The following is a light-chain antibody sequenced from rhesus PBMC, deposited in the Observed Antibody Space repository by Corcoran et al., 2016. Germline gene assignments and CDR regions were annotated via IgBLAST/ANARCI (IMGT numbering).Light chain of an antibody. J-gene: IGKJ1*01. Sequence: DIQMTQSPSSLSASVGDTVTITCRASQGISSYLIWFQQKPGQAPRLLIYATSIMESGVPSRFIGSGFGTEFTLPISSLQPEDFALYYCLQHNSYPWTFGQGTRVEIK. CDR1: QGISSY. V-gene: IGKV1-28*01. CDR2: ATS. CDR3: LQHNSYPWT.